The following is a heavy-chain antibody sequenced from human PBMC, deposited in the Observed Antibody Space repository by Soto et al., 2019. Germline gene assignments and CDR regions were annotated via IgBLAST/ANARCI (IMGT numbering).Heavy chain of an antibody. CDR1: GGSMRNYF. CDR3: AAGEASSRNLAPYYLDF. Sequence: SETLSLTCTVSGGSMRNYFWTWIRQPPGQGLEWIGYIHYSGTTSFFPSYNPSLRSRVTISEDTSKNQFSLKLLSVTTADTAVYFCAAGEASSRNLAPYYLDFWGQGTLVTVSS. D-gene: IGHD6-13*01. CDR2: IHYSGTT. J-gene: IGHJ4*02. V-gene: IGHV4-59*01.